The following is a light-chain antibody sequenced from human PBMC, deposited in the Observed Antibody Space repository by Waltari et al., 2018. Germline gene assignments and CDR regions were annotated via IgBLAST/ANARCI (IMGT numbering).Light chain of an antibody. CDR1: NSDIDPFNY. V-gene: IGLV2-11*01. CDR2: DVR. Sequence: QSALTQPRSVSGSPGQSVTISCTKTNSDIDPFNYVSWYQQHPGKAPKLVIYDVRVRPSGVPDRFSGSRPGNTASLMISGLQPEDEADYYCSSFPGGSLVFGGGTELTVL. J-gene: IGLJ2*01. CDR3: SSFPGGSLV.